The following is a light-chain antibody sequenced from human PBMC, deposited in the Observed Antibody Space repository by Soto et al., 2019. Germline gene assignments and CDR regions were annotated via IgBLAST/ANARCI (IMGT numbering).Light chain of an antibody. CDR2: AAS. CDR1: QGVSSTY. Sequence: IVLKQSPGTLSLSPNEIATLCFMGGQGVSSTYLAWYQQKPGQAPRLLIYAASSRATGIPDRFSGSGSGTDFTLTISRLEPEDFAVYYCQHYGSSPETFGQGTKVDI. V-gene: IGKV3-20*01. CDR3: QHYGSSPET. J-gene: IGKJ1*01.